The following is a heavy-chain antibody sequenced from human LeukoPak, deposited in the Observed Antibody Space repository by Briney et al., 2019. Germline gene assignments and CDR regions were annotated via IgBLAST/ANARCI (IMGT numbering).Heavy chain of an antibody. CDR2: IIPILGIA. D-gene: IGHD5-18*01. CDR1: GGAFSSHA. Sequence: SVKVSCKASGGAFSSHAIRWVRQAPGQGLAWMGRIIPILGIANYAQKFQGRVTITADKSTSTAYMELSSLRSEDTAVYYCARDRGNTAMVQPALDDDYWGQGTLVTVSS. V-gene: IGHV1-69*04. CDR3: ARDRGNTAMVQPALDDDY. J-gene: IGHJ4*02.